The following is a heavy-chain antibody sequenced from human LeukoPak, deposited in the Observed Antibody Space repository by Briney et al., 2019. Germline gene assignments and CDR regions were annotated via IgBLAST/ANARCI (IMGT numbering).Heavy chain of an antibody. CDR3: ARGPPYDYVWGSYRPLYFDY. Sequence: PSETLSFTCAVYDGSFSGYYWSWIRQPPGKGLEWIGEINHSGSTNYNPSHKSRVTISVDTSKNQFSLKLSSVTAADTAVYYCARGPPYDYVWGSYRPLYFDYWGQGTLVTVSS. V-gene: IGHV4-34*01. CDR2: INHSGST. J-gene: IGHJ4*02. CDR1: DGSFSGYY. D-gene: IGHD3-16*02.